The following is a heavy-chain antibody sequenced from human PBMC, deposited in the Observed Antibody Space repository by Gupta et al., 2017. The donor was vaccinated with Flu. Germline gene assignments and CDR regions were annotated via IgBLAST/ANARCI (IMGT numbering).Heavy chain of an antibody. CDR2: IIPIFGTA. Sequence: QVQLVQSGAEVKKPGSSVKVSCKPSGGTFSRYAIRRVRQSPGQGLEWMGGIIPIFGTANYAQKFQGRVTITADESTSTAYMELSSLRSEDTAVYYCASTPRSYGSGSYLPQVPPSGLYYGMDVWGQGTTVTVSS. CDR1: GGTFSRYA. V-gene: IGHV1-69*01. J-gene: IGHJ6*02. D-gene: IGHD3-10*01. CDR3: ASTPRSYGSGSYLPQVPPSGLYYGMDV.